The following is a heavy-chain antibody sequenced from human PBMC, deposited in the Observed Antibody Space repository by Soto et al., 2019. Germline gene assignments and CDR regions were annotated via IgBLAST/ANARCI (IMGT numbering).Heavy chain of an antibody. CDR2: FDPEDGET. CDR1: GYTLTELS. D-gene: IGHD1-26*01. J-gene: IGHJ4*02. CDR3: ATDFSGSYYVHLGY. V-gene: IGHV1-24*01. Sequence: ASVKVSCKVSGYTLTELSMHWVRQAPGKGLEWMGGFDPEDGETIYAQKFQGRVTMTEDTSTDTAYMELSSLRSEDTAVYYCATDFSGSYYVHLGYWGQGTLVTVSS.